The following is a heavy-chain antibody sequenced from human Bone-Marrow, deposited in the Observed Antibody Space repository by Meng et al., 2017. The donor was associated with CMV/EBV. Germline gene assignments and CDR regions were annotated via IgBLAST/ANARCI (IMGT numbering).Heavy chain of an antibody. J-gene: IGHJ6*02. CDR2: NSPYSGGT. Sequence: ASVKVSCKASGYTFIAHYIHYFRQAPGQGLEWMGWNSPYSGGTNYAQKFQGRVTMTRDTSISTTYMELSRLRSDDTAVHYCAREKYYYGSGTKQKNDYYYGMDVWGQGTTVTVSS. CDR1: GYTFIAHY. CDR3: AREKYYYGSGTKQKNDYYYGMDV. D-gene: IGHD3-10*01. V-gene: IGHV1-2*02.